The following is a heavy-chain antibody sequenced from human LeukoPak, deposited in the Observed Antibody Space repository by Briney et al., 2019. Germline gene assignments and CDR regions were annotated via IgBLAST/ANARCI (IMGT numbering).Heavy chain of an antibody. D-gene: IGHD3-3*01. J-gene: IGHJ6*03. Sequence: SETLSLTCAVYGGSFSGYYWSWIRQPPGKGLEWIGEINHSGRTNYNPSLKSRVTISVDTSKNQFSLKLSSVTAADTAVYYCARGNYDFWSGYYSKGEIKDYCYYMDVWGKGTTVTVSS. CDR1: GGSFSGYY. V-gene: IGHV4-34*01. CDR3: ARGNYDFWSGYYSKGEIKDYCYYMDV. CDR2: INHSGRT.